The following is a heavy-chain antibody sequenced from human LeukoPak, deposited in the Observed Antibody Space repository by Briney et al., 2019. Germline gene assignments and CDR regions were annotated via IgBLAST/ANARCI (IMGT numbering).Heavy chain of an antibody. CDR2: IYYSGSA. D-gene: IGHD2-2*02. V-gene: IGHV4-39*07. J-gene: IGHJ6*03. CDR1: GGSISSSSYY. CDR3: ARAAGILYYCYMDV. Sequence: SETLSLTCTVSGGSISSSSYYWGWIRQPPGKGLEWIGSIYYSGSAYYNPSLKSRVTISVDTSKNQFSLKLSSVTAADTAVYYCARAAGILYYCYMDVWGKGTTVTVSS.